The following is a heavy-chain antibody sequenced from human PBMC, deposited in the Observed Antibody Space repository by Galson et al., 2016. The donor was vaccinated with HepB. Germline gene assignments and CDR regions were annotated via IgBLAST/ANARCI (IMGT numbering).Heavy chain of an antibody. V-gene: IGHV3-33*06. D-gene: IGHD5-24*01. CDR3: AKDGGDGYNFPYYYGMDV. J-gene: IGHJ6*02. CDR1: GFTFINYG. Sequence: SLRLSCAASGFTFINYGMHWVRQAPGEGLEWVALIWYDGTNKYYADSVKGRFTISRDNSKNTVYLQMNSLRAEDTAVYYCAKDGGDGYNFPYYYGMDVWGQGTTVTVSS. CDR2: IWYDGTNK.